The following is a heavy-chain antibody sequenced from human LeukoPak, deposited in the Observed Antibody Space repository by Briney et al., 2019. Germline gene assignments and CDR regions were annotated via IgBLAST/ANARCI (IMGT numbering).Heavy chain of an antibody. CDR2: IYYTGST. J-gene: IGHJ4*02. V-gene: IGHV4-59*08. CDR3: ARSPYYYDSSGYLNENFDY. CDR1: RDSISNYY. Sequence: PSETLSLTCSVSRDSISNYYWSWVRQSPGRGLEWVGYIYYTGSTTYNPSLKSRVTMSVDTSKHQFSLKLSSVSAADTAVYYCARSPYYYDSSGYLNENFDYWGQGTLVTVSS. D-gene: IGHD3-22*01.